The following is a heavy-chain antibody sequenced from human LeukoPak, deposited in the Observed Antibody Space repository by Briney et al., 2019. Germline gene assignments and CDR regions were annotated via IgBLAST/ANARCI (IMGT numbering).Heavy chain of an antibody. D-gene: IGHD3-22*01. J-gene: IGHJ4*02. CDR1: GGSISSSNNY. CDR3: ARKYYHDAAGFDY. Sequence: SETLSLTCTVSGGSISSSNNYWGWIRQPPGKGLEWIGSIYYSGSTYYSPSLKRRVTISVDKSKNQFSLKLSSVTAADTAVYYCARKYYHDAAGFDYWGQGTLVTVSS. CDR2: IYYSGST. V-gene: IGHV4-39*07.